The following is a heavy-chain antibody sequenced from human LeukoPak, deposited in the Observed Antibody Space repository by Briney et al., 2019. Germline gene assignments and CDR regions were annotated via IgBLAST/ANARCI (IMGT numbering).Heavy chain of an antibody. CDR2: ISGSGENT. D-gene: IGHD3-16*02. CDR3: AKTVSGSYSYQGGDY. CDR1: GFTFSSYA. Sequence: PGGSLRLSCAASGFTFSSYAMSWVRQAPGKGLEWVSAISGSGENTNYADSVKGRFTMSRDNSRNMLYLQMNSLRDEGTAKYYCAKTVSGSYSYQGGDYWGQGTLVTVSP. J-gene: IGHJ4*02. V-gene: IGHV3-23*01.